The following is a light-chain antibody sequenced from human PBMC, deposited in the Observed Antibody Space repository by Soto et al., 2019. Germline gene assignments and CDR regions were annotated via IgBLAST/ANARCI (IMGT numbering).Light chain of an antibody. Sequence: QSVLTQPASVSGSPGQSIAISCTGTSSDVGAYNYVSWYQQYPGKAPRLLIYDVSGRPSGVSNRFSGSKSANTASLTISGLQPEDEADYYCSSYTTSSTLVFGGGTKLTVL. CDR1: SSDVGAYNY. V-gene: IGLV2-14*01. CDR2: DVS. CDR3: SSYTTSSTLV. J-gene: IGLJ2*01.